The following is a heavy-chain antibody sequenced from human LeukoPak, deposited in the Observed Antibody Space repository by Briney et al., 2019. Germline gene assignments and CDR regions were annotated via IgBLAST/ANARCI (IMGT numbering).Heavy chain of an antibody. J-gene: IGHJ6*03. D-gene: IGHD5-18*01. CDR2: IIPIFGTA. CDR3: ASFSYGYPVYYYMDV. V-gene: IGHV1-69*05. CDR1: GGTFSSYA. Sequence: GASVKVSCKASGGTFSSYAISWVRQAPGQGLEWMGGIIPIFGTANYAQKFQGRVTITTDESTSTAYMELSSLRSEDTAVYYCASFSYGYPVYYYMDVWGKGTTVTVSS.